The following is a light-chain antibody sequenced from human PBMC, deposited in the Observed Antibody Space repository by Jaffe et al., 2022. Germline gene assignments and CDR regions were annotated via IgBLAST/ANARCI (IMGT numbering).Light chain of an antibody. CDR1: SSNIGAGYD. V-gene: IGLV1-40*01. CDR3: QSYDSSLSGGGVV. Sequence: QSVLTQPPSVSGAPGQRVTISCTGSSSNIGAGYDVHWYQQLPGTAPKLLIYGNSNRPSGVPDRFSGSKSGTSASLAITGLQAEDEADYYCQSYDSSLSGGGVVFGGGTKLTVL. CDR2: GNS. J-gene: IGLJ2*01.